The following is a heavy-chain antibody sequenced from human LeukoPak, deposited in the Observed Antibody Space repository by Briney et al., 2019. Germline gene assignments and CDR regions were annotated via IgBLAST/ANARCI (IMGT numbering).Heavy chain of an antibody. CDR1: GGTFSSYA. V-gene: IGHV1-69*13. CDR3: ARLWAWASVCSGGSCYSDY. CDR2: IIPIFGTA. J-gene: IGHJ4*02. D-gene: IGHD2-15*01. Sequence: SVKVSCKASGGTFSSYAISWLRQAPGQGLEWMGGIIPIFGTANYAQKFQGRVTITADESTSTAYMELSSLRSEDTAVYYCARLWAWASVCSGGSCYSDYWGQGTLVTVSS.